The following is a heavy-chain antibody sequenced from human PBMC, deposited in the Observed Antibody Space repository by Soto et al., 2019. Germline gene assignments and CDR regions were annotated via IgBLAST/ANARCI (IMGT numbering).Heavy chain of an antibody. CDR1: GFTFSSYG. V-gene: IGHV3-30*18. J-gene: IGHJ5*02. CDR2: ISYDGSNK. CDR3: AKDPYPLDYVDGDWFDP. D-gene: IGHD4-17*01. Sequence: GGSLRLSCAASGFTFSSYGMHWVRQAPGKGLEWVAVISYDGSNKYYADSVKGRFTISRDNSKNTLYLQMNSLRAEDTAVYYCAKDPYPLDYVDGDWFDPWGQGTLVTVSS.